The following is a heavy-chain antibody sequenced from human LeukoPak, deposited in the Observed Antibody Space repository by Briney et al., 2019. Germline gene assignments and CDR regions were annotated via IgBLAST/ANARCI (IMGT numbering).Heavy chain of an antibody. CDR3: ARVAPFGSFDY. CDR2: INSDGSST. V-gene: IGHV3-74*01. Sequence: GGSLRLSCAASGFTFSSYWMHWVRQAPGKGLVWVSRINSDGSSTSYADSVKGRFTISRDNAKSTLYLQMNSLRAEDTAVYYCARVAPFGSFDYWGQGTLVTVSS. CDR1: GFTFSSYW. J-gene: IGHJ4*02. D-gene: IGHD1-26*01.